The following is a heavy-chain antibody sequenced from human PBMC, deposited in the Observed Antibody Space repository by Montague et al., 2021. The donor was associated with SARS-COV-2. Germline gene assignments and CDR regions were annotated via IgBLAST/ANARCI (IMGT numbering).Heavy chain of an antibody. CDR1: GGSISSSTYY. CDR2: IHHSGST. CDR3: ARVELQRRVRLAAMDV. Sequence: SETLSLTCTVSGGSISSSTYYWGWIRQHPGKGLEWIGNIHHSGSTYYXPSLETRVTISVDTSKNQFSLKLSSVTAADTAVYYCARVELQRRVRLAAMDVWGQGTTVTVSS. V-gene: IGHV4-39*02. D-gene: IGHD6-13*01. J-gene: IGHJ6*02.